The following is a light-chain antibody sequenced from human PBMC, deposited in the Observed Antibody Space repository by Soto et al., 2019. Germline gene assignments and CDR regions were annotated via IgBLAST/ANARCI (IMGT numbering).Light chain of an antibody. V-gene: IGKV1-5*01. J-gene: IGKJ1*01. CDR3: QQYSTYSQT. CDR1: QSISSL. CDR2: DAS. Sequence: DIQMTRSPSSLSPSVGDRVPITCRASQSISSLLAWDQEKPRRAPKVRIYDASTLESGVPSRFSGSRSGTESTLTISSLQPDDGATYDGQQYSTYSQTFGQGTKVDI.